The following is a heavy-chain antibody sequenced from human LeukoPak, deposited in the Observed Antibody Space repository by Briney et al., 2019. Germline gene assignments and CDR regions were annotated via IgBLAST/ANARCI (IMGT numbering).Heavy chain of an antibody. J-gene: IGHJ6*03. D-gene: IGHD6-19*01. CDR2: IYTSGST. Sequence: SETLSLTCTVSGGSLSSSSYYWSWIRQPAGKGLEWIGRIYTSGSTNYNPSLKSQVTMSVDTSKNQFSLKLSSVTAADTAVYYCARVPAYSGWRGYYYMDVWGKGTTVTVSS. V-gene: IGHV4-61*02. CDR3: ARVPAYSGWRGYYYMDV. CDR1: GGSLSSSSYY.